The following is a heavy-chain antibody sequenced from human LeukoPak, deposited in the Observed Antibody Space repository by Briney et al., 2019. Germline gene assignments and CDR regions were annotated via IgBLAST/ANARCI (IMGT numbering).Heavy chain of an antibody. Sequence: GGSLRLSCAASGFTFSSYWMSWVRQAPGKGLEWVANIKQDGSEKYYVDSVKGRFTISRDNAKNSLYLQMNSLRAEDTAVYYCARVRGGYSGSYYFGYWGQGTLVTVSS. CDR3: ARVRGGYSGSYYFGY. CDR2: IKQDGSEK. J-gene: IGHJ4*02. V-gene: IGHV3-7*01. CDR1: GFTFSSYW. D-gene: IGHD1-26*01.